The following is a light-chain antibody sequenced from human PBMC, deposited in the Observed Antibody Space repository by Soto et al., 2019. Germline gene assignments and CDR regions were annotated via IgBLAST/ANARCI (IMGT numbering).Light chain of an antibody. V-gene: IGKV3-11*01. J-gene: IGKJ5*01. CDR3: QQRSNWPPVIT. Sequence: EIVLTQSPATLSLSPGERATLSCRASQSFSSYLAWYQQKPGQAPRLLIYDASKRAAGLPARFSGRGYGTDFTLTISSLEPEDFAVYYCQQRSNWPPVITFGQGTRLEI. CDR1: QSFSSY. CDR2: DAS.